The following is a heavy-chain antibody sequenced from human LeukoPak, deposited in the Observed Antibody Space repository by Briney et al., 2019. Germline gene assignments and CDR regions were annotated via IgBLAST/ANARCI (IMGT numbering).Heavy chain of an antibody. CDR2: IYYSGST. J-gene: IGHJ5*02. V-gene: IGHV4-39*07. Sequence: PSETLSLTCTVSGGSISSSSYYWGWIRQPPGKELEWIGSIYYSGSTYYNPSLKSRVTMSVDTSKNQFSLKLSSVTAADTAVYYCAASPLMVDWFDPWGQGTLVTVSS. CDR3: AASPLMVDWFDP. D-gene: IGHD2-15*01. CDR1: GGSISSSSYY.